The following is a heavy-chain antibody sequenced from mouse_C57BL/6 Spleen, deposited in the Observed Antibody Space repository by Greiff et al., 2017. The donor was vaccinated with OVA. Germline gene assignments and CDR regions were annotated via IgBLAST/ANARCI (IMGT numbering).Heavy chain of an antibody. CDR2: IRSKSNNYAT. Sequence: EVQLVESGGGLVQPKGSLKLSCAASGFSFNTYAMNWVRQAPGTGLEWVARIRSKSNNYATYYADSVKDRFTISRDDSESMLYLQMNNLKTEDTAMYYCVRGGAWFAYWGQGTLVTVSA. J-gene: IGHJ3*01. V-gene: IGHV10-1*01. CDR1: GFSFNTYA. CDR3: VRGGAWFAY.